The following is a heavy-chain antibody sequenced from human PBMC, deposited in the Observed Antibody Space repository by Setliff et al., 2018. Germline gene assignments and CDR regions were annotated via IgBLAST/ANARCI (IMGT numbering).Heavy chain of an antibody. CDR3: VRAPGTVVVPASRSAFDI. J-gene: IGHJ3*02. CDR2: TIPMFGST. Sequence: SVKVSCKASGDTFSSYGISWVRQAPGQGLEWMGGTIPMFGSTSYAQKFQGRVTIITDESTTTAYMELSSLGSEDTAVYYCVRAPGTVVVPASRSAFDIWGQGTMVTVSS. CDR1: GDTFSSYG. D-gene: IGHD2-2*01. V-gene: IGHV1-69*05.